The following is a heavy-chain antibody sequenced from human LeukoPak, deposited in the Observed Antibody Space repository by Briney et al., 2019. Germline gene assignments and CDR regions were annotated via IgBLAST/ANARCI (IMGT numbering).Heavy chain of an antibody. D-gene: IGHD6-19*01. V-gene: IGHV3-21*01. CDR3: ARVPYSSGWYVSARTNDY. Sequence: GRSRRRSWAASGFTFISNSMIWVRQAPGKGLVWFSSIISSSSYIYYADSVKGRFTISRDNAKNSLYLQMNSLRAEDTAVYYCARVPYSSGWYVSARTNDYWGQGTLVTVSS. CDR1: GFTFISNS. CDR2: IISSSSYI. J-gene: IGHJ4*02.